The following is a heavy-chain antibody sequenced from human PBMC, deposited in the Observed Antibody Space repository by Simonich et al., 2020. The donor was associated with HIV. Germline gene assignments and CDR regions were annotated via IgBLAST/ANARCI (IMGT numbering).Heavy chain of an antibody. CDR3: ARHVSNYYGSGTYYKRGVWFDP. V-gene: IGHV4-34*01. D-gene: IGHD3-10*01. CDR1: GGSFSSYY. Sequence: QVQLQQWGAGLLKPSETLSLTCAVYGGSFSSYYWSWIRQPPGKGLEWIGEHNHDGMTNNNPPPKSRVLIFVATAKNQFSRKLSSVTAADTAVYYCARHVSNYYGSGTYYKRGVWFDPWGQGTLVTVSS. CDR2: HNHDGMT. J-gene: IGHJ5*02.